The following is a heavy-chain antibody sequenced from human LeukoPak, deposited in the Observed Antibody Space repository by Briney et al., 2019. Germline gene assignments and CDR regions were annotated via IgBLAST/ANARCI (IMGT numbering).Heavy chain of an antibody. CDR2: IYYSGST. Sequence: PSETLSLTCTVSGGSISSYYWSWIRQPPGKGLEWIGYIYYSGSTNYNPSLKSRVTISVDTSKNQFSLKLSSVTAADTAVYYCARDPALRDLWYFDLWGRGTLVTVSS. CDR1: GGSISSYY. J-gene: IGHJ2*01. CDR3: ARDPALRDLWYFDL. V-gene: IGHV4-59*01. D-gene: IGHD4-17*01.